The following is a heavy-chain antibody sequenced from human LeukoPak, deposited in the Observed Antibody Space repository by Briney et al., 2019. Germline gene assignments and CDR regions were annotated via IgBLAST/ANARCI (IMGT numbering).Heavy chain of an antibody. Sequence: PGGSLRLSCAASGFTFSGSAMHWVRQASGKGLEWVGRIGSKANSYATAYAASVKGRFTISRDDSKNTAYLQMNSLKTEDTAVYYCARTVNDFWSGQYYYMDVWGKGTTVTVSS. D-gene: IGHD3-3*01. CDR1: GFTFSGSA. V-gene: IGHV3-73*01. J-gene: IGHJ6*03. CDR2: IGSKANSYAT. CDR3: ARTVNDFWSGQYYYMDV.